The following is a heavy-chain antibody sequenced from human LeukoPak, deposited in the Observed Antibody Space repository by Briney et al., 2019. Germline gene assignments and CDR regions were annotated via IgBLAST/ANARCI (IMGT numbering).Heavy chain of an antibody. CDR3: ARRSWELLDAFDI. CDR1: GLTFSNSW. Sequence: GGSLRLSCAASGLTFSNSWMSWVRQAPGKGLEWVANIKKDGTEKYYADSVKGRFTISRDNAKNSLYLQMNSLRAEDTAVYYCARRSWELLDAFDIWGQGTMVTVSS. D-gene: IGHD1-26*01. V-gene: IGHV3-7*01. J-gene: IGHJ3*02. CDR2: IKKDGTEK.